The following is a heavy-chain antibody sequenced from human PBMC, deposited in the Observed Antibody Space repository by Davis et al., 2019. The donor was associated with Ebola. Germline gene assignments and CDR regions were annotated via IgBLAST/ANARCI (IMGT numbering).Heavy chain of an antibody. CDR3: ARAYSSGWYNYYYGMDV. V-gene: IGHV4-59*01. CDR1: GGSISSYY. CDR2: IYYSGST. D-gene: IGHD6-19*01. J-gene: IGHJ6*02. Sequence: PSETLSLTCTVSGGSISSYYWSWIRQPPGKGLEWIGYIYYSGSTNYNPSLKSRVTISVDTSKNQFSLKLSSVTAADTAVYYCARAYSSGWYNYYYGMDVWGQGTTVTVSS.